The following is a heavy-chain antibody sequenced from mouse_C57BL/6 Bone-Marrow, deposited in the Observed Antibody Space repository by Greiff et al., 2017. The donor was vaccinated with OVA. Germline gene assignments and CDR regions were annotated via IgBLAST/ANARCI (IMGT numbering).Heavy chain of an antibody. CDR3: ARSYGYSFGY. D-gene: IGHD2-2*01. CDR1: GYAFSSSW. V-gene: IGHV1-82*01. J-gene: IGHJ2*01. CDR2: IYPGDGDT. Sequence: QVQLKQSGPELVKPGASVKISCKASGYAFSSSWMNWVKQRPGQGLEWIGRIYPGDGDTNYNGKFKGKATLTADKSSSTAYMQLSSLTSEDSAVYFCARSYGYSFGYWGQGTTLTVSS.